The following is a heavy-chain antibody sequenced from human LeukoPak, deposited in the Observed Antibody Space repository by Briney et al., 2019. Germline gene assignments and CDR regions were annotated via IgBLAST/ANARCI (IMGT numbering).Heavy chain of an antibody. D-gene: IGHD3-16*02. CDR1: GFTFGSWW. J-gene: IGHJ5*01. CDR3: ARDRDIYDYVWGSYRSRNWFDS. CDR2: IDSDGAST. Sequence: GSLRLSCAASGFTFGSWWMHWVRQAPGKGLVWVSLIDSDGASTEYADSVKGRFTISRDNAKNKLYLQMNGLTADDTAVYFCARDRDIYDYVWGSYRSRNWFDSWGQGTLVTVSS. V-gene: IGHV3-74*03.